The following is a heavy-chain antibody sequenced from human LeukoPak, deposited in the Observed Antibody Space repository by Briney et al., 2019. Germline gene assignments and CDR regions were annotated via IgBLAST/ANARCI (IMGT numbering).Heavy chain of an antibody. D-gene: IGHD6-19*01. CDR1: GFTFSSYA. CDR2: ISYDGSNK. J-gene: IGHJ5*02. V-gene: IGHV3-30*04. Sequence: GRSLRLSCAASGFTFSSYAMHWVRQAPGKGLEWVAVISYDGSNKYYADSVKGRFTISRDNSKNTLYLQMNSLRAEDTAVYYCAKDVAGHDNWFDPWGQGTLVTVSS. CDR3: AKDVAGHDNWFDP.